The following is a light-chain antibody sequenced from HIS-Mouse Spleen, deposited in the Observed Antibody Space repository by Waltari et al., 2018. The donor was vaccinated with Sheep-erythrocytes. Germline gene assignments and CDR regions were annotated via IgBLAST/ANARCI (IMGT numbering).Light chain of an antibody. Sequence: QSALTQPRSVSGSPGQSVTISCTGTSSDVGGYNYVSWYQQPPGKAPQLMFYDVSKRPSGVPDRFSGSKSGNTASLTISGLQAEDEADYYCCSYAGSYNHVFATGTKVTVL. CDR1: SSDVGGYNY. CDR3: CSYAGSYNHV. CDR2: DVS. J-gene: IGLJ1*01. V-gene: IGLV2-11*01.